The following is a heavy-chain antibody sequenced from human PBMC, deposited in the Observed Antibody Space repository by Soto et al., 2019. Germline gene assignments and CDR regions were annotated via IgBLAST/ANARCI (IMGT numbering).Heavy chain of an antibody. CDR2: ISGSGGST. J-gene: IGHJ5*02. CDR3: AKDGRYLDWFRVEP. CDR1: GFTFSSYA. V-gene: IGHV3-23*01. D-gene: IGHD3-9*01. Sequence: PVGSLRLSCAASGFTFSSYAMSCVRQAPGKGLEWVSAISGSGGSTYYADSVKGRFTISRDNSKNTLYLQMNSLRAEDTAVYYCAKDGRYLDWFRVEPWGQATLVIVSS.